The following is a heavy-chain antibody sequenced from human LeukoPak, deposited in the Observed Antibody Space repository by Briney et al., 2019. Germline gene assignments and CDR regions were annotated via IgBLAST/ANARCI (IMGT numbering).Heavy chain of an antibody. CDR1: DGSISSYY. Sequence: SSETLSLTCTVSDGSISSYYWSWIRQPPGKGLEWIGSIYYSGSTYYNPSLKSRVAISVDTSKNQFSLKLRSVTAADTAVCYCARRLGGSGSYYYWGQGTLVTVSS. V-gene: IGHV4-39*01. CDR3: ARRLGGSGSYYY. D-gene: IGHD3-10*01. CDR2: IYYSGST. J-gene: IGHJ4*02.